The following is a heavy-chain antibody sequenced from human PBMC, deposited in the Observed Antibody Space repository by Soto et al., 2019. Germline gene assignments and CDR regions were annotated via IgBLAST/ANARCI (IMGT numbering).Heavy chain of an antibody. Sequence: EAQLVESGGALVQPGGSLRLSCAASGFTFSNYYMTWVRQAPGKGLQWVASINQDGSEKYSVDSVKGRFTISRDNGKNSVYLQMSILRVEDTAGNYWARYVGEIWGPGTKVTVS. D-gene: IGHD2-15*01. CDR3: ARYVGEI. J-gene: IGHJ3*02. CDR1: GFTFSNYY. CDR2: INQDGSEK. V-gene: IGHV3-7*02.